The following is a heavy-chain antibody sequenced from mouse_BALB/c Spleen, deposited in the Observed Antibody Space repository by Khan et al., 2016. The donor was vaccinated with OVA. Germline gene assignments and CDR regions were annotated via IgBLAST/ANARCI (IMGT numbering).Heavy chain of an antibody. J-gene: IGHJ3*01. CDR3: ARSTYRYAFAY. CDR2: MIYSGYT. Sequence: EVQLQESGPSLVQPSQTLSLTCSVTGDSITSGFWSWIRKFPGNKLEYMGYMIYSGYTYYNPSLKGRFSITRHTSKNHYYLQLNSVTTEDTATYYCARSTYRYAFAYWGQGTLVTVSA. D-gene: IGHD2-14*01. CDR1: GDSITSGF. V-gene: IGHV3-8*02.